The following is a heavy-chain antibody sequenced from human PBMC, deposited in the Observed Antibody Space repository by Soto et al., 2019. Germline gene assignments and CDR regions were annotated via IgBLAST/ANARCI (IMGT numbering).Heavy chain of an antibody. CDR3: ATNYGSGYRAFDF. CDR2: IIPIFGTA. Sequence: ASVKVSCKASGGTFSSYAISWVRQAPGQGLEWMGGIIPIFGTANYAQYFQGRVTITADKSTSTAYMELSSLRSEDTAMYYCATNYGSGYRAFDFWGQGALVTVSS. D-gene: IGHD3-10*01. J-gene: IGHJ4*02. V-gene: IGHV1-69*06. CDR1: GGTFSSYA.